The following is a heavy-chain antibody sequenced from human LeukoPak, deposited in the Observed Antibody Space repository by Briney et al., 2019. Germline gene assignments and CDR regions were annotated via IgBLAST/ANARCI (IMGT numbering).Heavy chain of an antibody. CDR3: ARKMKTGDRVGSFDI. D-gene: IGHD1-1*01. Sequence: GGSLRLSCAASGFSFSRHNMNWVRQASMKGLEWVSSIGSDGSYIYYADSVQGRFTISRDNAKNSLYLQMNSLTAEDTAVYYCARKMKTGDRVGSFDIWGQGTMVTVSS. CDR2: IGSDGSYI. J-gene: IGHJ3*02. CDR1: GFSFSRHN. V-gene: IGHV3-21*01.